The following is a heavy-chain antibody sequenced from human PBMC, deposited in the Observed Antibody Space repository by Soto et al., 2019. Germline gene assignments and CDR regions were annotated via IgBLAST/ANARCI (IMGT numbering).Heavy chain of an antibody. J-gene: IGHJ3*02. CDR1: GFTFSRYG. Sequence: QVQLVESGGGVVQPGRSLRLSCAASGFTFSRYGMHWVRQAPGKGLEWVAVIWYDGSNKYYADSVKGRFTISRDNSKNTLYLQMNSLRAEDTAVYYCARSASVWFGESYDAFAIWGQGTMVTVSS. V-gene: IGHV3-33*01. CDR3: ARSASVWFGESYDAFAI. D-gene: IGHD3-10*01. CDR2: IWYDGSNK.